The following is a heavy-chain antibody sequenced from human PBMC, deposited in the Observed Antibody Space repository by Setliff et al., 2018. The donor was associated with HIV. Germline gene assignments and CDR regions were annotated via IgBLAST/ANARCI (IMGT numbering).Heavy chain of an antibody. CDR1: GGSISGNA. J-gene: IGHJ4*02. Sequence: SETLSLTCSVSGGSISGNAWSWIRQPPGKGLEWIGYSSTESRVTISVDTSKNQVSLRLTSVAATDTAVYYCARDDRCSGDTCYYYWGQGALVTVSS. V-gene: IGHV4-4*08. CDR2: SS. CDR3: ARDDRCSGDTCYYY. D-gene: IGHD2-15*01.